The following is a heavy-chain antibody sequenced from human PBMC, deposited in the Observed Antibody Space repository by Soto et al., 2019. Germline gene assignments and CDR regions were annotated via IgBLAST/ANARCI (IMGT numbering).Heavy chain of an antibody. Sequence: PGESLKISCKGSAYTFRTYWISWVRQMPGKGLEWMGRIDPSDSYVNYSPSLQGHVSISADKSISTAYLQWSSLKASDTAMYYCARQARFGELFWGPGTMVTVSS. V-gene: IGHV5-10-1*01. D-gene: IGHD3-10*01. CDR3: ARQARFGELF. CDR1: AYTFRTYW. J-gene: IGHJ3*01. CDR2: IDPSDSYV.